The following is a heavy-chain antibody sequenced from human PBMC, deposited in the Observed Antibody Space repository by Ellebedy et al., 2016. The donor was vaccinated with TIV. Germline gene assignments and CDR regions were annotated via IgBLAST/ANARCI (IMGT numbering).Heavy chain of an antibody. CDR1: GFTFNNYA. CDR2: ISGRSGST. Sequence: GESLKISCAASGFTFNNYAMSWLRQAPGKGPEWVPVISGRSGSTYYADSVKGRFTISRDSSKNTLFLQINILRVEDTAVYYCAKVPDFWSGYLGYFDYWGQGTLVTVSS. V-gene: IGHV3-23*01. CDR3: AKVPDFWSGYLGYFDY. D-gene: IGHD3-3*01. J-gene: IGHJ4*02.